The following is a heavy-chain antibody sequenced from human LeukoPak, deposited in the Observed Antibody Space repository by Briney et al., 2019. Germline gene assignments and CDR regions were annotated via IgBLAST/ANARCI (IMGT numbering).Heavy chain of an antibody. Sequence: GSGPTLVNXTQTLTLTCTFSGFSLTTSGVGVGWIRQPQGKALEWLVLSYCDDDKRHSPFLKSRLTITKDTSTDQVVLTMTNMDPVDTATYYCAHSLVRGRRPPFDYWGQGTLVTVSS. CDR3: AHSLVRGRRPPFDY. D-gene: IGHD3-10*01. V-gene: IGHV2-5*02. CDR2: SYCDDDK. J-gene: IGHJ4*01. CDR1: GFSLTTSGVG.